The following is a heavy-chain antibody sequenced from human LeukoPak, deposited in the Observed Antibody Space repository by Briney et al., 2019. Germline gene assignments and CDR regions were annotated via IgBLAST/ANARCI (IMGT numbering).Heavy chain of an antibody. CDR3: ARHGSSYSFDY. CDR1: GGSVGSYY. D-gene: IGHD6-13*01. J-gene: IGHJ4*02. V-gene: IGHV4-59*08. CDR2: IYYGGSA. Sequence: WETLSLSCTVSGGSVGSYYWSWIRQSPGKGLEWIGYIYYGGSANYNPSLKSRATISIDRSKNQFSLKLSSLTAADTAVYYCARHGSSYSFDYWGQGTLVTVSS.